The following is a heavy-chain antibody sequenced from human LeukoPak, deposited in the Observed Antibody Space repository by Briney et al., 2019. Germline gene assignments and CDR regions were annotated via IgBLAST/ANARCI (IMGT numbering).Heavy chain of an antibody. CDR1: GFTFSSCW. V-gene: IGHV3-74*01. J-gene: IGHJ4*02. CDR3: ANNGGVAVAGSFDY. D-gene: IGHD6-19*01. CDR2: INSDGSAT. Sequence: GGSLRLSCAASGFTFSSCWMHWVRQAPGKGLVWVSRINSDGSATNYADSVKGRFSISRDNAKKTLYLQMNSLRAEDTAVYYCANNGGVAVAGSFDYWGQGTLVTVSS.